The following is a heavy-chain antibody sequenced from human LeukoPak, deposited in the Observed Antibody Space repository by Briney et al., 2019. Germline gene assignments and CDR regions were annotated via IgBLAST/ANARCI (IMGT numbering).Heavy chain of an antibody. V-gene: IGHV3-74*01. CDR3: ARASRAASNWFDP. Sequence: GGSLRLSCAASGFTFSSYWMHWVRQAPGKGLVWVSRINSDGSSTSYADSVKGRFTISRDNAKNTLYLQMNSLRAEDTAVYYCARASRAASNWFDPWGQGTLVTVSS. J-gene: IGHJ5*02. CDR1: GFTFSSYW. D-gene: IGHD6-25*01. CDR2: INSDGSST.